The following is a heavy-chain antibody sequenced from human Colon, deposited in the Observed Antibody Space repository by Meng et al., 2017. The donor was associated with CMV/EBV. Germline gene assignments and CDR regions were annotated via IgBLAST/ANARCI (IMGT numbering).Heavy chain of an antibody. CDR3: ARGGEPPRKYCSSTSCYGFDY. J-gene: IGHJ4*02. D-gene: IGHD2-2*01. Sequence: SETLSLTCAVSGGSIRSSSSYWGWIRQPPGKGPEWLGSIYFSGSTYHNPSLESRVTISVDPSKNQFSLWLRSVTAADTAVYYCARGGEPPRKYCSSTSCYGFDYWGQGTLVTVSS. V-gene: IGHV4-39*07. CDR1: GGSIRSSSSY. CDR2: IYFSGST.